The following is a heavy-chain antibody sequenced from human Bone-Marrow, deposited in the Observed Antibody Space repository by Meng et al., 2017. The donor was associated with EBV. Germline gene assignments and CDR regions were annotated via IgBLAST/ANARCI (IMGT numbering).Heavy chain of an antibody. D-gene: IGHD6-19*01. J-gene: IGHJ4*02. CDR2: INYSGST. CDR3: ARGRNIAVAGVYYFDY. V-gene: IGHV4-34*01. CDR1: GGAVSGYY. Sequence: QLCQCGEGLCMPSEPLSVTCAFDGGAVSGYYWSWIGQPQGKGLQWIGEINYSGSTNYNPSLKSRVTISVDTSKNQFSLKLSSVTAADTAVYYCARGRNIAVAGVYYFDYWGQGTLVTVSS.